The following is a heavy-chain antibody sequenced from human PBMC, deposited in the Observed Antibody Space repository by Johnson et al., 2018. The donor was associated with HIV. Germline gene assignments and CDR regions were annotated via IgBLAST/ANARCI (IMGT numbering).Heavy chain of an antibody. D-gene: IGHD6-6*01. CDR2: IKHDGSEK. CDR3: TTASSPTLLDAFDI. CDR1: GFTFSLYW. V-gene: IGHV3-7*05. Sequence: VQLVESGGGLVQPGGSLRLSCAASGFTFSLYWMTWVRQAPGKGLAWVANIKHDGSEKYYVDSVKGRFTISRDNAKNSLYLQMNSLKTDDTAMYYCTTASSPTLLDAFDIWGQGTMVTVSS. J-gene: IGHJ3*02.